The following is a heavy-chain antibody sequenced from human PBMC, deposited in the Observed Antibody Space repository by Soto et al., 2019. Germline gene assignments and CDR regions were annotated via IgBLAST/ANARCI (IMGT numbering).Heavy chain of an antibody. V-gene: IGHV1-69*06. CDR2: IIPIFGTA. J-gene: IGHJ4*02. CDR1: GGTFSSYA. Sequence: QVQLVQSGAEVKKPGSSVKVSCKASGGTFSSYAISWVRQAPGQGLEWMGGIIPIFGTANYAQKLQGRVTITADKSTSTAYRELSSLRSEDTAVYYCASLLNTKMATTRDYWGQGTLVTVSS. D-gene: IGHD5-12*01. CDR3: ASLLNTKMATTRDY.